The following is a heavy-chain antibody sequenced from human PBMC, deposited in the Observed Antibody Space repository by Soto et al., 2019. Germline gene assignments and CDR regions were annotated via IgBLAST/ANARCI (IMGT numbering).Heavy chain of an antibody. J-gene: IGHJ4*02. D-gene: IGHD3-22*01. CDR1: GDSMTSYY. CDR3: ARGGGWLPDL. Sequence: QVQLQESGPGLVKSSETLSLTCTVSGDSMTSYYWTWIRQSPGKGLEWIGYIYSSGNTNYNPSLKSRVTISVGTSNNQFSLKLTSRTAADSAVYYCARGGGWLPDLWGQGTLVTVST. V-gene: IGHV4-59*01. CDR2: IYSSGNT.